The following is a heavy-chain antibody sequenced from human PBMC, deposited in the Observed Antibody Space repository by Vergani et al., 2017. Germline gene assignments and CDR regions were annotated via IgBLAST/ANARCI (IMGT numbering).Heavy chain of an antibody. V-gene: IGHV3-66*02. CDR1: GSTVSGNY. CDR3: AKGTERYSSSSDAFDI. J-gene: IGHJ3*02. CDR2: IYSGDET. D-gene: IGHD6-6*01. Sequence: ELQLVESGGGLVQPGGSLRLSCAASGSTVSGNYMTWVRQAPGKGLEWVSHIYSGDETYYADSVKGRVTISRDNSKNTLYLQMNSLRAEDTAVYYCAKGTERYSSSSDAFDIWGQGTMVTVSS.